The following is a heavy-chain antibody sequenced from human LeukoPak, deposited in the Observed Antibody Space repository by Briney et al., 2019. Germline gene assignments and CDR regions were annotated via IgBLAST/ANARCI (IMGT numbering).Heavy chain of an antibody. CDR3: TSHKYQLLQFDS. CDR1: GFTFTNAR. CDR2: MKTKTDGEIT. Sequence: PGGSLRLSCVASGFTFTNARMSWVRQAPGKGLEWVGLMKTKTDGEITDYAAPVKGRFTISRDDSKNTVYLQMRSLKIEDTGVYYCTSHKYQLLQFDSWGQGTLVTVSS. J-gene: IGHJ4*02. D-gene: IGHD2-2*01. V-gene: IGHV3-15*01.